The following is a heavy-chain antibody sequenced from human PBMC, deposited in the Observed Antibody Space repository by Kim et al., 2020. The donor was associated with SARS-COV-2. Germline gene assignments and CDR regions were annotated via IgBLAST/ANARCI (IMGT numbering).Heavy chain of an antibody. D-gene: IGHD2-2*01. Sequence: ASVKVSCKASGYTFTSYGISWVRQAPGQGLEWMGWISAYNGNTNYAQKLQGRVTMTTDTSTSTAYMELRSLRSDDTAVYYCATSRMTRCWFDPWGQGTLVTVSS. V-gene: IGHV1-18*04. CDR3: ATSRMTRCWFDP. CDR1: GYTFTSYG. J-gene: IGHJ5*02. CDR2: ISAYNGNT.